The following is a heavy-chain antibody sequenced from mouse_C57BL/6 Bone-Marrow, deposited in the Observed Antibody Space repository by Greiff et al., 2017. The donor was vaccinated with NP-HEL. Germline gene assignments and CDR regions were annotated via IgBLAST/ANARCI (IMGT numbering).Heavy chain of an antibody. CDR2: IYPRSGNT. D-gene: IGHD2-1*01. Sequence: QVQLKESGAELARPGASVKLSCKASGYTFTSYGISWVKQRTGQGLEWIGEIYPRSGNTYYNEKFKGKATLTADKSSSTAYMELRSLTSEDSAVYFCARGGNLVWGTGTTVTVSS. CDR3: ARGGNLV. CDR1: GYTFTSYG. J-gene: IGHJ1*03. V-gene: IGHV1-81*01.